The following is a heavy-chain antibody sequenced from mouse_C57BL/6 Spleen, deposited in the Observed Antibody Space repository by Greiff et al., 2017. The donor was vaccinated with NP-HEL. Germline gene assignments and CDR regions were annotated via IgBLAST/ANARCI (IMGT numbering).Heavy chain of an antibody. D-gene: IGHD2-3*01. CDR1: GYTFTSYW. CDR3: ARWGDGYFDWYFDV. J-gene: IGHJ1*03. V-gene: IGHV1-55*01. CDR2: IYPGSGST. Sequence: VQLQQPGAELVKPGASVKMSCKASGYTFTSYWITWVKQRPGQGLEWIGDIYPGSGSTNYNEKFKSKATLTVDTSSSTAYMQLSSLTSEDSAVYYCARWGDGYFDWYFDVWGTGTTVTVSS.